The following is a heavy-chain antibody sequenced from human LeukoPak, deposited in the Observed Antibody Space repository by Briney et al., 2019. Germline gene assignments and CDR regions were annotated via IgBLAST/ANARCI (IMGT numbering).Heavy chain of an antibody. D-gene: IGHD6-19*01. V-gene: IGHV6-1*01. Sequence: SQTLSLTCAISGDSFSSNSAAWNWLRQSPSRGLEWLGRTYYRSKWYNDYAVSVKSRVTINPDTSKNQFSLQLNSVTPEDTAVYYCARAEYSSGWLEVDYWGQGTLVTVSS. CDR1: GDSFSSNSAA. J-gene: IGHJ4*02. CDR3: ARAEYSSGWLEVDY. CDR2: TYYRSKWYN.